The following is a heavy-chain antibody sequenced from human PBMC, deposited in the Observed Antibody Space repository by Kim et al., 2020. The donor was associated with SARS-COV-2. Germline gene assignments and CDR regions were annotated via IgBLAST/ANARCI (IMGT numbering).Heavy chain of an antibody. Sequence: GGSLRLSCAASGFTFDDYAMHWVRQAPGKGLEWVSGISWNSGSIGYADSVKGRFTISRDNAKNSLYLQMNSLRAEDTALYYCAKEKDRSKIRITMVRGVDNAFDIWGQGTMVTVSS. V-gene: IGHV3-9*01. J-gene: IGHJ3*02. CDR3: AKEKDRSKIRITMVRGVDNAFDI. CDR2: ISWNSGSI. CDR1: GFTFDDYA. D-gene: IGHD3-10*01.